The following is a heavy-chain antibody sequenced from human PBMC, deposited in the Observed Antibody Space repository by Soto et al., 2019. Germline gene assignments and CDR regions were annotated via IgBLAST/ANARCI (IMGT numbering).Heavy chain of an antibody. D-gene: IGHD1-7*01. J-gene: IGHJ3*02. CDR2: ISVHNGNT. V-gene: IGHV1-18*01. Sequence: QVQLVQSGGEVKKPGASVKVSCKASGYTFTNYGITWVRQAPGQGLEWVGWISVHNGNTNYAERVQGRVSITTDTSTSTAYMELRSLISVDTAVYYCTRAGTRNAFLIWGQGIMVTVSS. CDR3: TRAGTRNAFLI. CDR1: GYTFTNYG.